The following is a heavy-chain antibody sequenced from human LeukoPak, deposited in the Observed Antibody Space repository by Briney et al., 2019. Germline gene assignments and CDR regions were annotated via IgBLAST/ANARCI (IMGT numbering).Heavy chain of an antibody. D-gene: IGHD3-10*01. CDR3: AKSQVRAGYYYGSGSYFYGRLLGVRHSYYFDY. V-gene: IGHV3-48*01. Sequence: PGGSLRLSCAASGFTFSSYSMNWVRQAPGKGLEWVSYISSSSSTIYYADSVKGRFTISRDNAKNTLYLQMNSLRAEDTAVYYCAKSQVRAGYYYGSGSYFYGRLLGVRHSYYFDYWGQGTLVTVSS. CDR2: ISSSSSTI. J-gene: IGHJ4*02. CDR1: GFTFSSYS.